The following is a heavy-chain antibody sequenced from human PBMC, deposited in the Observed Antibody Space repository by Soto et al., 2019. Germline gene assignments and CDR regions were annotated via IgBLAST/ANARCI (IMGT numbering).Heavy chain of an antibody. CDR1: GFTFNTHW. V-gene: IGHV3-74*01. CDR2: IYFDGITT. J-gene: IGHJ4*02. D-gene: IGHD1-26*01. CDR3: ARGGAMGVDY. Sequence: GGSLRLSCTASGFTFNTHWMHWVRQAPGKGLVWVSRIYFDGITTNYADSVKGRLTVSRDNAKNTVYLHVNTLRDEDTAVYYCARGGAMGVDYWGQGALVTSPQ.